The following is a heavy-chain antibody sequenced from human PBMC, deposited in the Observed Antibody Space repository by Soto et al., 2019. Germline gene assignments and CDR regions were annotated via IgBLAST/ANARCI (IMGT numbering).Heavy chain of an antibody. Sequence: GSLRLSCAASGFTFSTYAMTWVRQPPGKGLEWVSVISGGGGSTYYADSVKGRSTISRDNSKNTLYLQMNNLRAEDTAIYYCAKEVLAAPCHHFDSWGQGTLVTVSS. J-gene: IGHJ4*02. D-gene: IGHD6-13*01. CDR2: ISGGGGST. CDR3: AKEVLAAPCHHFDS. V-gene: IGHV3-23*01. CDR1: GFTFSTYA.